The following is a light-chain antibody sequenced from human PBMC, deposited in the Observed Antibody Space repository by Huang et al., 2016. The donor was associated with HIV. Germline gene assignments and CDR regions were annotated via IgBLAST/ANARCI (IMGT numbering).Light chain of an antibody. J-gene: IGKJ2*01. V-gene: IGKV4-1*01. CDR2: WAS. CDR1: QSVLYSSNNKNY. Sequence: DIVMTQSPDSLAVSLGERATINCKSSQSVLYSSNNKNYLSWYQQKPGQSPKLLISWASTRESGVPDRFSGSGSGTDFTLTISSLQAEDVAVYYCQQYYNTRYTFGQGTKLEIK. CDR3: QQYYNTRYT.